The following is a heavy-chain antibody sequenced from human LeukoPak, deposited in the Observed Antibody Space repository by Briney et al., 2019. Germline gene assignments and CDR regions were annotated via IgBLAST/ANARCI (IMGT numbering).Heavy chain of an antibody. CDR2: IIPIFGTA. J-gene: IGHJ5*02. CDR1: GDTFSSYA. D-gene: IGHD3-3*01. V-gene: IGHV1-69*05. Sequence: ASVKVSCKASGDTFSSYAISWVRQAPGQGLEWMGGIIPIFGTANYAQNFQGRVTMTRDMSTNTIYMELSSLRSEDTAVYYCARGPHIRTYDRDNWFDPWGQGTLVTVSS. CDR3: ARGPHIRTYDRDNWFDP.